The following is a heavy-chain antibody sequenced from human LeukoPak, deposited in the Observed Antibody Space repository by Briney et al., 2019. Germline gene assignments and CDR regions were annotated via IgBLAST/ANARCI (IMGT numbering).Heavy chain of an antibody. J-gene: IGHJ4*02. CDR2: INPSGGST. D-gene: IGHD5-12*01. CDR3: ARHTDQKYSGYDYPCFDY. CDR1: GYTFTSYY. V-gene: IGHV1-46*01. Sequence: GASVKVSCKASGYTFTSYYMHWVRQAPGQGLEWMGIINPSGGSTSYAQKFQGRVTMTRDTSTSTVYMELSSLRSEDTAVYYCARHTDQKYSGYDYPCFDYWGQGTLVTVSS.